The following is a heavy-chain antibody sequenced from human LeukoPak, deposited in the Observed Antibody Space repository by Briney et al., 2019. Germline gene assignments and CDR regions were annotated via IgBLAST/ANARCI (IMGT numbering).Heavy chain of an antibody. CDR1: DGSITSHY. V-gene: IGHV4-59*11. D-gene: IGHD1-1*01. J-gene: IGHJ4*02. Sequence: SETLSLTCIVSDGSITSHYWSWIRRPPGKGLEWVGFIHYSGSSNYNPSLKSRVTISIDTSKNQFSLKLSSVTAADTAVYYCARVSNSPWWGQGTLVTVSS. CDR2: IHYSGSS. CDR3: ARVSNSPW.